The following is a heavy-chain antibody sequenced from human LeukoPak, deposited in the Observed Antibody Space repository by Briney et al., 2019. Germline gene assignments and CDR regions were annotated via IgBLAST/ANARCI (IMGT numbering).Heavy chain of an antibody. J-gene: IGHJ3*02. Sequence: GGSLRLSCAASGFTFSSYGVHWVRQAPGKGLEWVAVIWYDGSNKYYADSVKGRFTISRDNSKNTLYLQMNSLRAEDTAVYYCAKVRVKYSSYLDAFDIWGQGTMVTVSS. V-gene: IGHV3-33*06. D-gene: IGHD6-6*01. CDR1: GFTFSSYG. CDR2: IWYDGSNK. CDR3: AKVRVKYSSYLDAFDI.